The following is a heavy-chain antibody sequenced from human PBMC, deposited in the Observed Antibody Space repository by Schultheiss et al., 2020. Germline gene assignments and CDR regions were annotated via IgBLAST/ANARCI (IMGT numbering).Heavy chain of an antibody. CDR2: IRSKANSYAT. Sequence: GGSLRLSCAASGFSFSGSAIQWVRQAAGKGLEWVGRIRSKANSYATAYAASVKGRFTISRDDSKNTAYLQMNSLKTEDTAVYYCTRTYYYGSGSYFYYYYGMDVWGQGTTVTVSS. CDR3: TRTYYYGSGSYFYYYYGMDV. D-gene: IGHD3-10*01. V-gene: IGHV3-73*01. J-gene: IGHJ6*02. CDR1: GFSFSGSA.